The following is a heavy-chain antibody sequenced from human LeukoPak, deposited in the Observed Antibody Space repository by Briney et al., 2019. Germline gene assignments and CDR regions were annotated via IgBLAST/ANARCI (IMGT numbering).Heavy chain of an antibody. V-gene: IGHV1-18*01. J-gene: IGHJ4*02. CDR3: ARDEGGIAASGPYYFDY. CDR2: ISAYNGNT. Sequence: ASVKVSCKASGYTFTSYGISWVRQAPGQGLEWMGLISAYNGNTNYAQKLQGRVTMNTDRSTSTAYMELRSLRSDDTAVYYFARDEGGIAASGPYYFDYWGQGTLVTVS. D-gene: IGHD6-13*01. CDR1: GYTFTSYG.